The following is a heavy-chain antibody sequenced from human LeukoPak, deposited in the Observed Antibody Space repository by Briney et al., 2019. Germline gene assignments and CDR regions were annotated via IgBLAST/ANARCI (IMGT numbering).Heavy chain of an antibody. Sequence: GRALRLSCAGSGFTFSSYGMHWVRQAPGKGLEWVAVIWADGTHEDYIDSVKGRFTISRDNSKNTLYLQMNSLRADDTAVYYCGINHYGSNSDIFDIWGQGTMVTVSS. D-gene: IGHD3-10*01. J-gene: IGHJ3*02. CDR1: GFTFSSYG. CDR3: GINHYGSNSDIFDI. V-gene: IGHV3-33*01. CDR2: IWADGTHE.